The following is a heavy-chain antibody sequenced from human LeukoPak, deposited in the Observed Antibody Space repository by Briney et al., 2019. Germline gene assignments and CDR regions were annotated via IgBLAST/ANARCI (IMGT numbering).Heavy chain of an antibody. J-gene: IGHJ4*02. CDR3: ARAGLTMVRGVYYFDY. V-gene: IGHV4-59*01. D-gene: IGHD3-10*01. CDR2: IYYSGST. Sequence: SETLSLTCTVSGGSISSYYWSWMRQPPGKGLEWIGYIYYSGSTNYNPSLKSRVTISVDTSKNQFSLKLSSVTAADTAVYYCARAGLTMVRGVYYFDYWGQGTLVTVSS. CDR1: GGSISSYY.